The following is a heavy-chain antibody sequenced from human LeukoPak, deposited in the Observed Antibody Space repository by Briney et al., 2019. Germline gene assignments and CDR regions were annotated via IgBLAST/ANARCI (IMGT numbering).Heavy chain of an antibody. V-gene: IGHV4-61*01. CDR2: IYYSGST. Sequence: MASETLSLTCTVSGGSVSSGSYYWSWIRQPPGKGLEWIGYIYYSGSTNYNPSLQSRVTISVDTSKNQFSLNLNSVTAADTAVYYCARGGAARLHFQNWGQGTLVTVSS. J-gene: IGHJ1*01. CDR1: GGSVSSGSYY. D-gene: IGHD6-6*01. CDR3: ARGGAARLHFQN.